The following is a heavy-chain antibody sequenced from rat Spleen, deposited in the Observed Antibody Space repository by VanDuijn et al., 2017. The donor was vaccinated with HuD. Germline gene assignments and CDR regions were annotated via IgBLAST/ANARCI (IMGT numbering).Heavy chain of an antibody. CDR3: ASHRHYSVYVMDA. J-gene: IGHJ4*01. D-gene: IGHD1-1*01. Sequence: EVQLVETGGGLVQPGRSLKLSCAASGFTFSNYDMAWVRQAPTKGLEWVASISYDGTATYYRDSVKGRFTISRDNAKSTLYLQMNSLRSEDTATYHCASHRHYSVYVMDAWGQGASVTVSS. CDR2: ISYDGTAT. V-gene: IGHV5-29*01. CDR1: GFTFSNYD.